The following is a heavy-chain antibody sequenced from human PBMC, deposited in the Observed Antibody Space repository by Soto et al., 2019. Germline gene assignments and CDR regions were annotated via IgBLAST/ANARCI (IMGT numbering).Heavy chain of an antibody. D-gene: IGHD2-15*01. CDR1: GGSISSSSYY. CDR2: IYYSGST. Sequence: SETLSLTCTVSGGSISSSSYYWGWIRQPPGKGLEWIGSIYYSGSTYYNPSLKSRVTISVDTSKNQFSLKLSSVTAADTAVYYCARHFRPDGYCSGGSCHHAYFDYWGQGTLVTVSS. CDR3: ARHFRPDGYCSGGSCHHAYFDY. V-gene: IGHV4-39*01. J-gene: IGHJ4*02.